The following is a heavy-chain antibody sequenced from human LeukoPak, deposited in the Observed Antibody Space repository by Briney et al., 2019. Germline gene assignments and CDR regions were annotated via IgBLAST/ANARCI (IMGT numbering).Heavy chain of an antibody. CDR1: GGSFSGYY. Sequence: SETLSLTCAVYGGSFSGYYWSWIRQPPGKGLEWIGYRYYSGSTNYNPSLKSRVTISVDTSKNQFSLKLSSVTAADTAVYYCARFRAAAGFDYWGQGTLVTASS. CDR3: ARFRAAAGFDY. CDR2: RYYSGST. J-gene: IGHJ4*02. V-gene: IGHV4-59*01. D-gene: IGHD6-13*01.